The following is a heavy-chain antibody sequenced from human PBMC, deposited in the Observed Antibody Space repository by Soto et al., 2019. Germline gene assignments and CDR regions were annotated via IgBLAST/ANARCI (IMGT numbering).Heavy chain of an antibody. CDR3: AKDRTTRYRPGRRYYSYGMDV. J-gene: IGHJ6*02. CDR1: GFTFSSYG. D-gene: IGHD1-20*01. V-gene: IGHV3-30*18. Sequence: QVQLVESGGGVVQPGRSLRLSCAASGFTFSSYGMHWVRQAPGKGLEWVAVISYDGSNKYYADSVKGRFTISRDNSKKTLYLQMNSLRAEDTAVYYCAKDRTTRYRPGRRYYSYGMDVWGQGTTVTVSS. CDR2: ISYDGSNK.